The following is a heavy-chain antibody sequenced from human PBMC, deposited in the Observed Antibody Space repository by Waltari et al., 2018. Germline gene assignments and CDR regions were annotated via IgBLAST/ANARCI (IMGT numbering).Heavy chain of an antibody. Sequence: QVQLQESGPGLVKPSETLSLTCTVSGGSISSYYWSWIRQPPGKGLEWIGYIYYSGSTNYNPSLKSRVTISVDTSKNQFSLKLSSVTAADTAVYYCARTTGYYNGGFDYWGQGTLVTASS. J-gene: IGHJ4*02. CDR3: ARTTGYYNGGFDY. V-gene: IGHV4-59*01. CDR1: GGSISSYY. D-gene: IGHD3-9*01. CDR2: IYYSGST.